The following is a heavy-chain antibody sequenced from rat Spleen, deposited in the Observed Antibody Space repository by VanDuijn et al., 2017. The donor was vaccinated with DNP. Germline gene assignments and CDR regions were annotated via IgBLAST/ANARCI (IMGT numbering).Heavy chain of an antibody. J-gene: IGHJ2*01. V-gene: IGHV5-25*01. Sequence: SDYYMAWVRQVPTKGLEWVASINTAGGNTYYRDSVKGRFTISRDNAKSSLYLQMNSLKSEDTATYYCTRGVYYGSSWAFDYWGHGVMVTVSS. CDR3: TRGVYYGSSWAFDY. D-gene: IGHD1-6*01. CDR1: SDYY. CDR2: INTAGGNT.